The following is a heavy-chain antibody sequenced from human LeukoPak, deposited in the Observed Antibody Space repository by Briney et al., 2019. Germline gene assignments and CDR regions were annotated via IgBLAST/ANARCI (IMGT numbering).Heavy chain of an antibody. CDR3: ASYGSVWYSSSWYSSFDY. D-gene: IGHD6-13*01. CDR1: GGSFSTYY. CDR2: INHSGST. J-gene: IGHJ4*02. V-gene: IGHV4-34*01. Sequence: SETLSPTCAVYGGSFSTYYWSWIRQPPGKGLEWIGEINHSGSTNYNPSLKSRVTISVDTSKNQFSLKLSSVTAADTAVYYCASYGSVWYSSSWYSSFDYWGQGTLVTVSS.